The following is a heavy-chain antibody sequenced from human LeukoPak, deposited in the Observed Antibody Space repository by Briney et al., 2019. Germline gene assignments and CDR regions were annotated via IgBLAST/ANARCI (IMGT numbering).Heavy chain of an antibody. D-gene: IGHD3-22*01. CDR3: ARERDSSGYYLPSSY. V-gene: IGHV3-21*06. CDR2: ISSSSSYI. CDR1: GFTFSSYS. J-gene: IGHJ4*02. Sequence: GGSLRLSCAASGFTFSSYSMNWVRQAPGKGLEWVSSISSSSSYIYYADSVKGRFTISRDNAKNSLYLQMNSLRAEGTAVYYCARERDSSGYYLPSSYWGQGTLVTVSS.